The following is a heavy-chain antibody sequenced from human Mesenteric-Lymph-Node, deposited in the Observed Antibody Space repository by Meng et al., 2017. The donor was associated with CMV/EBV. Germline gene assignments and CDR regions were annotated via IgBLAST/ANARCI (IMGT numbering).Heavy chain of an antibody. CDR3: ARHQRWLKSEGGFNY. D-gene: IGHD4-23*01. Sequence: QVPLHQVGAGLLKPSETLSLTCAVYGGSFSGYYWSWIRQPPGKGLEWIGEINHSGSTNYNPSLKSRVTISVDTSKNQFSLKLSSVTAADTAVYYCARHQRWLKSEGGFNYWGQGTLVTVSS. J-gene: IGHJ4*02. CDR2: INHSGST. CDR1: GGSFSGYY. V-gene: IGHV4-34*01.